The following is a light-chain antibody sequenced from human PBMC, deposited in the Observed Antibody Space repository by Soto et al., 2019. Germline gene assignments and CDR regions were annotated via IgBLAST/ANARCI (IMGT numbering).Light chain of an antibody. V-gene: IGKV1-39*01. CDR1: QSISSY. CDR3: QQSYSTPLT. J-gene: IGKJ5*01. Sequence: DIQMTQSLSSLSASVGDRVTITCRASQSISSYLNWYQQKPGKAPKLLIYAASSLQSGVPSRFSGSGSGTDFTLTISSLQPEDFATYYCQQSYSTPLTFGGGTRLEIK. CDR2: AAS.